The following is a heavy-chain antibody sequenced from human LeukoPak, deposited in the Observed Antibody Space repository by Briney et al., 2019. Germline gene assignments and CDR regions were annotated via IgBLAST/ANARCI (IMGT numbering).Heavy chain of an antibody. CDR2: IFHSGST. V-gene: IGHV4-59*08. Sequence: SETLSLTCTVSGGSISSYYWTWIRQPPGKGLEWIGYIFHSGSTKYNPSLKSRVTIAVDTSRNQFSLKLTSITAADTAVYYCARRRIYYHFDYWGQGALVTVSS. J-gene: IGHJ4*02. CDR1: GGSISSYY. D-gene: IGHD3-22*01. CDR3: ARRRIYYHFDY.